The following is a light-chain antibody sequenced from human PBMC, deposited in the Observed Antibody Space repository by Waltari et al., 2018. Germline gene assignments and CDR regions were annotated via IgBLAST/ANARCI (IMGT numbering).Light chain of an antibody. V-gene: IGLV4-69*01. CDR2: VNSDGSH. J-gene: IGLJ3*02. CDR1: SGYSGNV. Sequence: LVLTQSPSASASLGASVKLTCTLSSGYSGNVIAWLQQQPGKGPRYLMKVNSDGSHRKGDDIPDRFSASNSGTECYLTISSLQSEDEADYYCQTGGHGTWVFGGGTKLTVL. CDR3: QTGGHGTWV.